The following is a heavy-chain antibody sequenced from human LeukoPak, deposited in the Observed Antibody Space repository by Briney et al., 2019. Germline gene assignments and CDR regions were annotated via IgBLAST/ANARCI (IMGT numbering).Heavy chain of an antibody. V-gene: IGHV3-48*03. D-gene: IGHD3-10*01. Sequence: PGGSLRLSCAASGSTFSSYEMNWVRQAPGKGLEWVSYISSSGSTIYYADSVKGRFTISRDNSKNTLYLQMNSLRAEDTAVYYCAKTRDNYYGSGSLDYWGQGTLVTVSS. CDR3: AKTRDNYYGSGSLDY. CDR1: GSTFSSYE. CDR2: ISSSGSTI. J-gene: IGHJ4*02.